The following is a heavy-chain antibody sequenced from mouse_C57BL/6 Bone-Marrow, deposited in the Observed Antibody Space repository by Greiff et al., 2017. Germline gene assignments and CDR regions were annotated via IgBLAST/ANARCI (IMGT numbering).Heavy chain of an antibody. CDR1: GYTFTSYW. CDR2: IDPSDSYT. CDR3: ARDPMVTGDIDY. D-gene: IGHD2-2*01. Sequence: QVQLQQPGAELVMPGASVKLSCKASGYTFTSYWMHWVKQRPGQGLEWIGEIDPSDSYTNYNQKFKGKSTLTVDKSSSTAYMQLSSLTSEDSAVYYCARDPMVTGDIDYWGQGTSVTVSS. J-gene: IGHJ4*01. V-gene: IGHV1-69*01.